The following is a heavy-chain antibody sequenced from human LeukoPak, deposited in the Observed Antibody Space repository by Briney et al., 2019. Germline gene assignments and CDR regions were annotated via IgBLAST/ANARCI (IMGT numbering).Heavy chain of an antibody. V-gene: IGHV1-69*06. CDR2: IIPIFGTA. CDR3: ARGSIAAASERGYFDY. D-gene: IGHD6-13*01. CDR1: GGTFSSYA. Sequence: GASVTVSCKASGGTFSSYAISWVRQAPGQGLEWMGGIIPIFGTANYAQKFQGRVTITADKSTSTAYMELSSLRSEDTAVYYCARGSIAAASERGYFDYWGQGTLVTVSS. J-gene: IGHJ4*02.